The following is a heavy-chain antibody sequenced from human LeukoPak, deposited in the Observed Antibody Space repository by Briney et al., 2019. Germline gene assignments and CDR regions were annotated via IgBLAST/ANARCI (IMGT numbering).Heavy chain of an antibody. Sequence: SETLSLTCTVSGGSISSYYWSWIRQPPGKGLEWIGYIYYSGSTNYNPSLKSRVTISVDTSKNQFSLKLSSVTAADTAVYYCARHWRFGGLLGYFDYWGQGTLVTVSS. D-gene: IGHD3-10*01. V-gene: IGHV4-59*08. CDR3: ARHWRFGGLLGYFDY. CDR1: GGSISSYY. CDR2: IYYSGST. J-gene: IGHJ4*02.